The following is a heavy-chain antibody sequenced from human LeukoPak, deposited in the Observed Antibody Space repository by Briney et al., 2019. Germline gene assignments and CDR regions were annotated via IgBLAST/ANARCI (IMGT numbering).Heavy chain of an antibody. CDR2: ISGSGGST. V-gene: IGHV3-23*01. J-gene: IGHJ4*02. CDR1: GFTFSKYG. CDR3: AIAVAGTAFDY. Sequence: GGSLRLSCAASGFTFSKYGMSWVRQAPGKGLEWVSAISGSGGSTYYADSVKGRFTISRDNSKNSLYLQMNSLRAEGTAVYYCAIAVAGTAFDYWGQGTLVTVSS. D-gene: IGHD6-19*01.